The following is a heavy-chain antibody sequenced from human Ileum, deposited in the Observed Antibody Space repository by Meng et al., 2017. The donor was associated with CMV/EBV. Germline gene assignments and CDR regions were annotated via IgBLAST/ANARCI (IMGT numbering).Heavy chain of an antibody. CDR3: ARRAVLGPLPYLDQ. D-gene: IGHD6-19*01. J-gene: IGHJ4*02. Sequence: QGPLVQSGAEVKRPGASVKVSCKASGYTFTGHYMHWVRQAPGQGLEWMGWINPNSGDTNYAQNFQGRVTMTRDTSISTAYMELTSLRSDDTAVYYCARRAVLGPLPYLDQWGQGTLVTVSS. CDR2: INPNSGDT. V-gene: IGHV1-2*02. CDR1: GYTFTGHY.